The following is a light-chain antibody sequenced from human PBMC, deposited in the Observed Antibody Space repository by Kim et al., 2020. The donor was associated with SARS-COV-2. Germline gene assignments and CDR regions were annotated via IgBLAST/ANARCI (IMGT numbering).Light chain of an antibody. CDR3: NSRDSSGNHWV. V-gene: IGLV3-19*01. J-gene: IGLJ3*02. Sequence: ALGQTVSITCQGRSLRSYYASWYQQKPGQAPVLVIYGKNNRPSGIPDRFSGSSSGNTASLTITGAQAEDEADYYCNSRDSSGNHWVFGGGTQLTVL. CDR2: GKN. CDR1: SLRSYY.